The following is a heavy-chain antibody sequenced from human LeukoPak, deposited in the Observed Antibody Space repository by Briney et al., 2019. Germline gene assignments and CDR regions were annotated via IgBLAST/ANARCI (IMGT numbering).Heavy chain of an antibody. J-gene: IGHJ4*02. CDR2: INHSGST. V-gene: IGHV4-34*01. D-gene: IGHD1-7*01. CDR1: GGSFSGYY. CDR3: ARGTTFDY. Sequence: SETLSLTCAVYGGSFSGYYWSWIRQPPGKGLEWIGEINHSGSTNYNPSLKSRVTISVDTSKNQFSLELSSVTAADTAVYYCARGTTFDYWGQGTLVTVSS.